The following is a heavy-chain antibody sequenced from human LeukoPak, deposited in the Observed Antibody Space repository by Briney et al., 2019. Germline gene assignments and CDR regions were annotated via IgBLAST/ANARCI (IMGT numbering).Heavy chain of an antibody. CDR2: IYYSGTT. D-gene: IGHD2-15*01. CDR1: GGSISSYW. Sequence: PSETLSLTCTVSGGSISSYWWSWIRQAPGKGLEWIGYIYYSGTTNYNPSLRSRVTMSVDTSKNQFSLQLSSVTAADTAVYYCTRPSCSGGSCYEGDYWGQGTLVTVSS. J-gene: IGHJ4*02. V-gene: IGHV4-59*08. CDR3: TRPSCSGGSCYEGDY.